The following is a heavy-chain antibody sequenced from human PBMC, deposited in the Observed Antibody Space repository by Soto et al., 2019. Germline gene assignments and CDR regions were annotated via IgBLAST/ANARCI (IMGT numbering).Heavy chain of an antibody. D-gene: IGHD1-26*01. CDR3: GKGAGGATGGTVGGLDP. Sequence: GGSLRLSCQASGFSFSSYDMHWVRQAPGKGLEWVGVISYDGSHTFYGQSVKGRFTITRDNSKNTLYLQMPNLTTDDTGVYYCGKGAGGATGGTVGGLDPWGQGTLVTVSS. V-gene: IGHV3-30*18. CDR2: ISYDGSHT. J-gene: IGHJ5*02. CDR1: GFSFSSYD.